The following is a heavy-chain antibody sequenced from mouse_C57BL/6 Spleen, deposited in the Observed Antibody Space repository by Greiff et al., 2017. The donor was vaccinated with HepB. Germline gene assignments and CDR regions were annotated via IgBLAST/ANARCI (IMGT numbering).Heavy chain of an antibody. CDR1: GYTFTSYW. CDR2: IHPNSGST. D-gene: IGHD2-10*01. Sequence: VQLQQPGAELVKPGASVKLSCKASGYTFTSYWMHWVKQRPGQGLEWIGMIHPNSGSTNYNEKFKSKATLTVDKSSSTAYMQLSSLTSDDSAVYYCARSLPPIGNYFDYWGQGTTLTVSS. V-gene: IGHV1-64*01. CDR3: ARSLPPIGNYFDY. J-gene: IGHJ2*01.